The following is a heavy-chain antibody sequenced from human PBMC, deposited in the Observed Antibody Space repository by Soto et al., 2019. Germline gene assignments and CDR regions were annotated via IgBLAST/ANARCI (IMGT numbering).Heavy chain of an antibody. Sequence: GESLKISCKGFGYSFTNYWNSWVRQTPGKGLEWLGRFDPSDFYTNYSPSCQGHVTISADKSISTAYLQWSSLKASDTAMYYCGRMGELSYDAFDIWGQGTMDTVSS. CDR3: GRMGELSYDAFDI. CDR1: GYSFTNYW. V-gene: IGHV5-10-1*01. D-gene: IGHD1-7*01. CDR2: FDPSDFYT. J-gene: IGHJ3*02.